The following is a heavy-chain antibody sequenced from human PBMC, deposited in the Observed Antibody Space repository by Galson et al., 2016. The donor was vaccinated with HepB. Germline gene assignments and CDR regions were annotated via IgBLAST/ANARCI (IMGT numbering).Heavy chain of an antibody. J-gene: IGHJ4*02. CDR2: MNPNTGDT. Sequence: SVKVSCKASGDSFATYDINWLRQATGQGPEWIGWMNPNTGDTGYVPKFQGRVTMTRNATISTAHMELSSLRSEDTAVYYCARGSDYSNYVAIYWGQGTLVTASS. CDR3: ARGSDYSNYVAIY. CDR1: GDSFATYD. D-gene: IGHD4-11*01. V-gene: IGHV1-8*01.